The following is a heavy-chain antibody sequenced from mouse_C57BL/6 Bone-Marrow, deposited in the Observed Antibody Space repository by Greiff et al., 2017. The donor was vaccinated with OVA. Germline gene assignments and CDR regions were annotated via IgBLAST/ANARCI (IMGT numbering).Heavy chain of an antibody. Sequence: EVQRVESGGGLVKPGGSLKLSCAASGFTFSSYAMSWVRQTPEKRLEWVATISDGGSYTYYPDNVKGRFTISRDNAKNNLYLQMSHLKSEDTAMYYCARDRRGAYWGQGTLVTVSA. V-gene: IGHV5-4*01. J-gene: IGHJ3*01. CDR2: ISDGGSYT. CDR3: ARDRRGAY. CDR1: GFTFSSYA.